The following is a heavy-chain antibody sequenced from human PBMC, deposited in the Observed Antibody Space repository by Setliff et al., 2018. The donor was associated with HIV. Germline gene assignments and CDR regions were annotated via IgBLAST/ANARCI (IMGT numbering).Heavy chain of an antibody. CDR3: ARSCQSGRSDWYFDL. CDR2: SYHSGST. Sequence: TSETLSLTCAVSGGSISSSNWWTWVRQPPGKGLEWIGESYHSGSTNYNPSLKSRVTISLDKSKNQSSLKLTSVTAADTAIYFCARSCQSGRSDWYFDLWGRGTLVTVSS. V-gene: IGHV4-4*02. J-gene: IGHJ2*01. D-gene: IGHD2-15*01. CDR1: GGSISSSNW.